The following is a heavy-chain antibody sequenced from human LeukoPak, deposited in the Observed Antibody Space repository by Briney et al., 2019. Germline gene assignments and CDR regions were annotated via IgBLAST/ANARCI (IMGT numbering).Heavy chain of an antibody. Sequence: SETLSLTCTVSGGYISSYYWSWIRQPPGKGLEWIGYIYYSGSTNYNPSLKSRVTISVDTSKNQFSLKLSSVTAADTAVYYCARSVAGSPAFDIWGQGTMVTVSS. CDR2: IYYSGST. CDR3: ARSVAGSPAFDI. D-gene: IGHD6-19*01. J-gene: IGHJ3*02. V-gene: IGHV4-59*08. CDR1: GGYISSYY.